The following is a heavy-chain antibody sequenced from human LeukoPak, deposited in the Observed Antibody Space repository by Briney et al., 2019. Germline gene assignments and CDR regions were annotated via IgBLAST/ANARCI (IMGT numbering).Heavy chain of an antibody. V-gene: IGHV4-30-2*01. CDR3: ARWYGSGTRNPWFDS. D-gene: IGHD3-10*01. J-gene: IGHJ5*01. CDR2: VYHSGGT. Sequence: KPSETLSLTCTVSSGSISSGSYSWSWIRQPPGRGLEWVGYVYHSGGTYYNPSLKTPVTISIDRSKNQFSLKMSSVSAEDTAVYYCARWYGSGTRNPWFDSWGQGALVTVSS. CDR1: SGSISSGSYS.